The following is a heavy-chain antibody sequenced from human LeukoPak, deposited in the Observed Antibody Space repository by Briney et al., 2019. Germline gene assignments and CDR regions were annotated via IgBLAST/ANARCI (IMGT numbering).Heavy chain of an antibody. CDR2: ISWNSGSI. D-gene: IGHD5-18*01. Sequence: PGGSLRLSRAASGFTFDDYAMHWVRQAPGKGLEWVSGISWNSGSIGYADSVKGRFTISRDNAKNSLYLQMNSLRAEDTALYYCATLGGYSYGLRNSIDYWGQGTLVTVSS. CDR1: GFTFDDYA. CDR3: ATLGGYSYGLRNSIDY. J-gene: IGHJ4*02. V-gene: IGHV3-9*01.